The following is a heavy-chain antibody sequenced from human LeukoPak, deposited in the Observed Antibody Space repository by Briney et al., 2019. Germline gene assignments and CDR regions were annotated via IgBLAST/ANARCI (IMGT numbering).Heavy chain of an antibody. CDR1: GGSISSGGYY. D-gene: IGHD3-22*01. V-gene: IGHV4-39*07. CDR3: ARETTYYYDSSGYYGWYFDL. CDR2: IYHSGST. J-gene: IGHJ2*01. Sequence: PSETLSLTCTVSGGSISSGGYYWGWIRQPPGKGLEWIGSIYHSGSTYYNPSLKSRVTISVDTSKNQFSLKLSSVTAADTAVYYCARETTYYYDSSGYYGWYFDLWGRGTLVTVSS.